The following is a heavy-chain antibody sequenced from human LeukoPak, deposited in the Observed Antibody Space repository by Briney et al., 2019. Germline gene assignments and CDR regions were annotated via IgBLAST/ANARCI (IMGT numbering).Heavy chain of an antibody. CDR1: GGSVSSGSHY. Sequence: PPETLSLTCTVSGGSVSSGSHYWSWIRQPPGKGLEWIGYIYYSGSTNYNPSLKSRVTISVDTSKNQFSLKLSSVTAADTAVYYCAREGLYGDYVWSLDYWGQGTLVTVSS. V-gene: IGHV4-61*01. J-gene: IGHJ4*02. D-gene: IGHD4-17*01. CDR2: IYYSGST. CDR3: AREGLYGDYVWSLDY.